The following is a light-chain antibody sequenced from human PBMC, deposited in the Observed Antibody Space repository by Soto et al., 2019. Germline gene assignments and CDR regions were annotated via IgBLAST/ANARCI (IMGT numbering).Light chain of an antibody. J-gene: IGLJ3*02. Sequence: QAVVTQEPALTVSPGGTVTLTCGSSTGAVTSGHYPYGFQQKTGQVPRTLIYDTSNKHSWTPARFSGSVLGGKAALTLSGAQPEDEAEYYCLLSYSGARARVFGGGTKLTVL. CDR1: TGAVTSGHY. CDR3: LLSYSGARARV. CDR2: DTS. V-gene: IGLV7-46*01.